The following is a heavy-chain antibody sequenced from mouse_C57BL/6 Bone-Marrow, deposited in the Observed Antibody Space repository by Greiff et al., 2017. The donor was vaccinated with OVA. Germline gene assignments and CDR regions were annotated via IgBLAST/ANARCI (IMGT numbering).Heavy chain of an antibody. CDR2: INPSTGGT. J-gene: IGHJ1*03. V-gene: IGHV1-42*01. Sequence: VQLQQSGPELVKPGASVKISCKASGYSFTGYYMNWVKQSPEKSLEWIGEINPSTGGTTYNQKFEAKATLTVDKSASTAYMQLKSLTSEDSAVYYCARYSLYYDGSSYWYFDVWGTGTTVTASS. CDR3: ARYSLYYDGSSYWYFDV. CDR1: GYSFTGYY. D-gene: IGHD1-1*01.